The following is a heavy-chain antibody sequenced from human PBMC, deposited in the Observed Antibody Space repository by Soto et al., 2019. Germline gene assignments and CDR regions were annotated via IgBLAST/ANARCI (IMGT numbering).Heavy chain of an antibody. CDR3: ARVAIGPGEYDYIWGDDAFDI. D-gene: IGHD3-16*01. CDR2: IYYSGST. Sequence: QVQLQESGPGLVKPSQTLSLTCTVSGGSISSGGYYWSWIRQHPGKGLEWIGYIYYSGSTYYNPSLKSRVTISVDTSKNQFSLKLSSVTAADTAVYYCARVAIGPGEYDYIWGDDAFDIWGQGTMVTVSS. V-gene: IGHV4-31*03. CDR1: GGSISSGGYY. J-gene: IGHJ3*02.